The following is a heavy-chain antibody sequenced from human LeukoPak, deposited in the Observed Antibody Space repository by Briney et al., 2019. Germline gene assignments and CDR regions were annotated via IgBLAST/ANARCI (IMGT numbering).Heavy chain of an antibody. CDR1: DFSFSDYG. V-gene: IGHV3-30*02. CDR2: IRFDGGNE. J-gene: IGHJ4*02. Sequence: GGSLRLSCAASDFSFSDYGMHWVGQAPGKGLEWVAFIRFDGGNEIYGDSVKGRFTISRDDSKDTLYLQMNSLSAEDTAVYFCAKAGYSTSWYYLDFWGQGTLVTVSS. D-gene: IGHD6-13*01. CDR3: AKAGYSTSWYYLDF.